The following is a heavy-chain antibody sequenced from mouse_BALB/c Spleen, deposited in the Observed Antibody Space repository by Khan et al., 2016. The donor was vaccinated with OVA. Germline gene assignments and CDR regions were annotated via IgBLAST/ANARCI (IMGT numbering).Heavy chain of an antibody. D-gene: IGHD2-4*01. CDR2: IDPYNGVT. J-gene: IGHJ3*01. CDR3: ARHYDEETCLAY. Sequence: EVQLQQSGPELVKPGASVKVSCKASGYSFTDYNMYWVKQSHGKSLEWIGYIDPYNGVTTYNQKFKGKATLTVDKSSSTAFMHLNSLTSEESVVYYCARHYDEETCLAYWRQGTLVTVSA. CDR1: GYSFTDYN. V-gene: IGHV1S135*01.